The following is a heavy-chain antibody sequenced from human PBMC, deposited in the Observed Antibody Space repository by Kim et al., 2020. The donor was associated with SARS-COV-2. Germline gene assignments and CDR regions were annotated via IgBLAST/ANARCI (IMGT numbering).Heavy chain of an antibody. D-gene: IGHD5-12*01. V-gene: IGHV3-74*01. CDR2: INSDGSST. Sequence: GGSLRLSCAASGFTFSSYWMHWVRQAPGKGLVWVSRINSDGSSTSYADSVKGRFTISRDNAKHTLYLQMNSLRAEDTAVYYCARVEIVATIMGGYYYYYGMDVWGQGTTVTVSS. J-gene: IGHJ6*02. CDR3: ARVEIVATIMGGYYYYYGMDV. CDR1: GFTFSSYW.